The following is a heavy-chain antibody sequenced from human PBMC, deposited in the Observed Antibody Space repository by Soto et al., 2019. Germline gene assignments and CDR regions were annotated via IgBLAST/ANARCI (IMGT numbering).Heavy chain of an antibody. CDR1: GFTFSSYG. CDR3: ARYVSSRYNNWIDP. J-gene: IGHJ5*02. CDR2: IWYDGGEK. D-gene: IGHD6-13*01. V-gene: IGHV3-33*01. Sequence: QVQLVESGGGVVQPGGSLRLSCAASGFTFSSYGMHWVRQAPGKGLEWVAVIWYDGGEKYYADSVKGRFTISRDNSKNTLALQMHNLRAEDTAVDYCARYVSSRYNNWIDPWGQGPLVTVSS.